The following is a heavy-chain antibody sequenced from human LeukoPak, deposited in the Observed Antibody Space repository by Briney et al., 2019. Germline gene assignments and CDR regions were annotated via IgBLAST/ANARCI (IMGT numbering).Heavy chain of an antibody. CDR2: INHSGST. J-gene: IGHJ5*02. CDR3: ARGRGFWSGYRQFDP. Sequence: PSETLSLTCAVYGGSFSGYYWSWIRQPPGKGLEWIGEINHSGSTNYNPSLKSRVTISVDTSKNQFSLKLSSVTAADTAVYYCARGRGFWSGYRQFDPWRQGTLVTVSS. D-gene: IGHD3-3*01. V-gene: IGHV4-34*01. CDR1: GGSFSGYY.